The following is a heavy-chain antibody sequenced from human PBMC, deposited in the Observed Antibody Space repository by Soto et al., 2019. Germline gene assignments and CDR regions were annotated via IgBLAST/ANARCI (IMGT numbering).Heavy chain of an antibody. D-gene: IGHD3-22*01. Sequence: PGGSLRLSCAASGFTFSNYDMTWVRQAPGKGLEWVSVISGSGGSTYYADSVEGRFTISRDNSKSTLYLQMNGLGAADTAIYYCAKDRYYDSSAYYVLGYWGQGTLVTVSS. CDR3: AKDRYYDSSAYYVLGY. CDR1: GFTFSNYD. CDR2: ISGSGGST. J-gene: IGHJ4*02. V-gene: IGHV3-23*01.